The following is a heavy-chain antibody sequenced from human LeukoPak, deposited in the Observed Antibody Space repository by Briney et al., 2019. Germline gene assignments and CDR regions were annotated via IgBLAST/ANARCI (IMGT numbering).Heavy chain of an antibody. CDR3: AKVGGTLGYSGSYGTFDI. J-gene: IGHJ3*02. Sequence: PGGSLGLSCAASGFAFSSYAMSWVRQAPGKGLEWVSAISGSGGSTYYADSVKGRFTISRDNSKNTLYLQMNSLRAEDTAVYYCAKVGGTLGYSGSYGTFDIWGQGTMVTVSS. V-gene: IGHV3-23*01. CDR1: GFAFSSYA. D-gene: IGHD1-26*01. CDR2: ISGSGGST.